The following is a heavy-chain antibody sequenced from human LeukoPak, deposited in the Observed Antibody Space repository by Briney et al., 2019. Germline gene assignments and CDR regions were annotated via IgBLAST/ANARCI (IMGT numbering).Heavy chain of an antibody. CDR2: IKQDGSEK. D-gene: IGHD3-22*01. CDR3: ARDVPITMIVVVSYYFDY. CDR1: GFTFSSYW. J-gene: IGHJ4*02. V-gene: IGHV3-7*01. Sequence: GGSLRLSCAASGFTFSSYWMSWVRQAPGKGLEWVANIKQDGSEKYYVDSVKGRFTISRDNAKNSLYLQMNSLRAEDTAVYYCARDVPITMIVVVSYYFDYWGQGTLVTVSP.